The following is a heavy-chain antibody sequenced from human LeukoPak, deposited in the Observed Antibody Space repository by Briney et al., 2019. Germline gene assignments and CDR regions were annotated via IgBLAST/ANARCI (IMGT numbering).Heavy chain of an antibody. CDR3: AIQFRSYGDQNWFDP. CDR2: ISAYSGNT. V-gene: IGHV1-18*01. CDR1: GYTFTSYG. D-gene: IGHD4-17*01. Sequence: ASVKVSCKASGYTFTSYGISWVRQAPGQGLEWMGWISAYSGNTNYAQRLQDRITMTTDTSTRTAYMEVTSPTSDDTAIYYCAIQFRSYGDQNWFDPWGQGTLVTVSS. J-gene: IGHJ5*02.